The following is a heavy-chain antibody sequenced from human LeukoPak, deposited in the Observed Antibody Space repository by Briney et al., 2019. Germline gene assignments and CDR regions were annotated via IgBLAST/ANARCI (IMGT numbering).Heavy chain of an antibody. Sequence: GGSLRLSCAASGFTFSSYSMNWVCQAPGKGLEWVSSISSSSSYIYYADSVKGRFTISRDNAKNSLYLQMNSLRAEDTAVYYCARDMSSRTLAVVGPFDYWGQGTLVTVSS. CDR1: GFTFSSYS. D-gene: IGHD6-19*01. V-gene: IGHV3-21*01. CDR2: ISSSSSYI. J-gene: IGHJ4*02. CDR3: ARDMSSRTLAVVGPFDY.